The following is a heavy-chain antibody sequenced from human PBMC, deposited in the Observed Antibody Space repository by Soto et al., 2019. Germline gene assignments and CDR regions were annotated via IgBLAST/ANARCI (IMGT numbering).Heavy chain of an antibody. D-gene: IGHD3-3*01. J-gene: IGHJ5*02. V-gene: IGHV3-66*01. CDR3: ARDPGFWSGYHHSP. Sequence: EVQLVESGGGLVQPGGSLRLSCAASGFTVSSDQMTWVRQAPGKGLEWVSIMYAAGSTYYAESVKGRFTISRDNSKNPLYLQMNSLRADDTAVYYCARDPGFWSGYHHSPWGQGTLVTVSS. CDR1: GFTVSSDQ. CDR2: MYAAGST.